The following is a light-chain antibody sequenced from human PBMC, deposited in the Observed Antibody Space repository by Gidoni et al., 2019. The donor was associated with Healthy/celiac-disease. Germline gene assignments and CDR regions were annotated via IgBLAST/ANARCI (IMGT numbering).Light chain of an antibody. CDR2: EAY. V-gene: IGKV3-11*01. CDR1: QSVSSY. CDR3: QQRSNWPRT. Sequence: DIVLSQSPATLSLSPGERATLYCRASQSVSSYLTWYQQKPGQAPRLLIYEAYNRATGIPARFSGSGSGTDFTLTISSLEPEDFAVYYCQQRSNWPRTCGQGTKVEIK. J-gene: IGKJ1*01.